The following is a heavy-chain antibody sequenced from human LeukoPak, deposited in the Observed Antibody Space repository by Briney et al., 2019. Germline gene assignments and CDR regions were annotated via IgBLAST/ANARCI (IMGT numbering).Heavy chain of an antibody. CDR2: MNPNSGNT. J-gene: IGHJ6*02. Sequence: ASVKVSCKASGYTFTSYDINWVRQATGQGLEWMGWMNPNSGNTGYAQKFQGRVTMTRNTSISTAYMELSSLRSEDTAVYYCARGGTVPGGYYYYGMDXXXQGTTVTVSS. V-gene: IGHV1-8*01. D-gene: IGHD1-1*01. CDR3: ARGGTVPGGYYYYGMDX. CDR1: GYTFTSYD.